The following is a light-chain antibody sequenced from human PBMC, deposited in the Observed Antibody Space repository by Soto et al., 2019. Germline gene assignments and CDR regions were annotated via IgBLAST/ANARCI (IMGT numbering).Light chain of an antibody. Sequence: QSSLRHPPSLSGTPGQSITISCTGNHKDIGTYDYVSWYQQHPGRAPGLLIHGVTTRPSGISGRFSASKSGLTASLTISGLQPEDEADYYCSSFTSTRIYVFGPAPKVTAL. CDR1: HKDIGTYDY. J-gene: IGLJ1*01. CDR2: GVT. CDR3: SSFTSTRIYV. V-gene: IGLV2-14*03.